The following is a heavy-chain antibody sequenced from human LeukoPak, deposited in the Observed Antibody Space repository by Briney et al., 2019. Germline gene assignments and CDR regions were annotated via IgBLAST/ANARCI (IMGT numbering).Heavy chain of an antibody. Sequence: GGSLRLSCAASGFTFRNYAMHWVRQSPDKGLEWVAVISYDGTNPYHADSVKGRFTTSRDNSKDTLYLEMNSLRAEDTAVYCCVRRAWGKQWLIDYWGRGTLVIVSS. D-gene: IGHD6-19*01. V-gene: IGHV3-30*04. CDR3: VRRAWGKQWLIDY. J-gene: IGHJ4*02. CDR2: ISYDGTNP. CDR1: GFTFRNYA.